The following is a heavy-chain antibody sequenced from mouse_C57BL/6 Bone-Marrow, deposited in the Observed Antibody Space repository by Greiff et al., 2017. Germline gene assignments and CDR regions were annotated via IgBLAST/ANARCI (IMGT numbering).Heavy chain of an antibody. J-gene: IGHJ3*01. Sequence: DVKLVESGGGLVKPGGSLKLSCAASGFTFSDYGMHWVRQAPEKGLEWVAYISSGSSTIYYADTVKGRFTISRDNAKNTLFLQMSSLRSEDTAMYYCARGITGGFAYWGQGTLVTVSA. D-gene: IGHD1-1*01. CDR2: ISSGSSTI. V-gene: IGHV5-17*01. CDR1: GFTFSDYG. CDR3: ARGITGGFAY.